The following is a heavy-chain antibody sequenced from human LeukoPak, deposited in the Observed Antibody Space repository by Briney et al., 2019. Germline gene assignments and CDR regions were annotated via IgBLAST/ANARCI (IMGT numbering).Heavy chain of an antibody. Sequence: PSETLSLTCAVYGGSFSGYYWSWIRQPPGKGLEWIGFIYYSGSTNYNPSLKSRVTISVDTSKNQFSLKLSSVTAADTAVYYCAREDSYYFDYWGQGTLVTVSS. V-gene: IGHV4-59*01. CDR3: AREDSYYFDY. CDR1: GGSFSGYY. J-gene: IGHJ4*02. CDR2: IYYSGST. D-gene: IGHD3/OR15-3a*01.